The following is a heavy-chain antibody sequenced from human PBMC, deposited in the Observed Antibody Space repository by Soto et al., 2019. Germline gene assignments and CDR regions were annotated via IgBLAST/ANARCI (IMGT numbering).Heavy chain of an antibody. CDR3: AKDRNYPRDYFHY. CDR1: GFTFSSYA. D-gene: IGHD1-7*01. Sequence: EVQLLESGGGLVQPGGSLRLSCAASGFTFSSYALSWVRQAPGKGLEWVSAISANGQGIYYADSVRGRFTISRDNSKNTIFLHMDSLRAEDTAVYYCAKDRNYPRDYFHYWGQGTLVTVSP. J-gene: IGHJ4*02. CDR2: ISANGQGI. V-gene: IGHV3-23*01.